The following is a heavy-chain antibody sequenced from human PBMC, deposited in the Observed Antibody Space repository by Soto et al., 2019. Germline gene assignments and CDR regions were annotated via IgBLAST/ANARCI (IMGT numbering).Heavy chain of an antibody. V-gene: IGHV1-2*02. J-gene: IGHJ6*02. Sequence: SVKVSCKASGYTFTGYYMHWVRQAPGQGLEWMGWINPNSGGTNYAQKFQGRVTMTRDTSISTAYTELSRLRSDDTAVYYCASCSSWVVCYYGMDVWGQGTTVTVSS. CDR1: GYTFTGYY. CDR2: INPNSGGT. CDR3: ASCSSWVVCYYGMDV. D-gene: IGHD6-13*01.